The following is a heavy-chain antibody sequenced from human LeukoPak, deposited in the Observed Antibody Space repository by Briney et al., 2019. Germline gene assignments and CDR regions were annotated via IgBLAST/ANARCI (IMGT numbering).Heavy chain of an antibody. CDR1: GFTFSSYA. J-gene: IGHJ6*03. CDR2: IKQDGSEK. Sequence: GGSLRLSCAASGFTFSSYAMSWVRQAPGKGLEWVANIKQDGSEKYYVDSVKGRFTISRDNAKNSLYLQMNSLRAEDTAVYYCARVKSSGWYLLGYYYMDVWGKGTTVTVSS. V-gene: IGHV3-7*01. CDR3: ARVKSSGWYLLGYYYMDV. D-gene: IGHD6-13*01.